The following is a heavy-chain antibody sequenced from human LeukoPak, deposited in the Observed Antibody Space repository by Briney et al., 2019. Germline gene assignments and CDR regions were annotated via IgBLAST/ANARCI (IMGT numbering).Heavy chain of an antibody. CDR1: GFTFSSYA. D-gene: IGHD3-22*01. CDR2: ISGSGGST. V-gene: IGHV3-23*01. J-gene: IGHJ3*01. CDR3: ATRPTDHYDSSGPV. Sequence: GGSLRLSCAASGFTFSSYAMSWVRQAPGKGLEWVSAISGSGGSTYYADSVKGRFTISRDNSKNTLYLQMNSLRAEDTAVYYCATRPTDHYDSSGPVWGQGTMVTVSS.